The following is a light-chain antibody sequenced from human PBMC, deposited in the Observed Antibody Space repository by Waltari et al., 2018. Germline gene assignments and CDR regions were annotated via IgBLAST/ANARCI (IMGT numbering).Light chain of an antibody. Sequence: QSVLTQPPSLSGAPGQRVTISCTGSSSNLGSGSDVHWYQQLPGTAPKLLIYGNHNRPSGCPDRFAGSRSGTSASLAIAGLQAEYEADYYCQSYDNSLSGAWVFGGGTKLTVL. CDR3: QSYDNSLSGAWV. J-gene: IGLJ3*02. CDR2: GNH. V-gene: IGLV1-40*01. CDR1: SSNLGSGSD.